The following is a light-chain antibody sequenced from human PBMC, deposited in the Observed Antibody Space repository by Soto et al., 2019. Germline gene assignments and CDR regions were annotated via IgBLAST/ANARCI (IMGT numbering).Light chain of an antibody. V-gene: IGKV1-5*01. CDR3: LQYNGYYRT. CDR2: DAS. CDR1: QTISGW. J-gene: IGKJ1*01. Sequence: DVQMTQFASAPYSSLADIVTITCRASQTISGWLAWYQQRPGKAPNLLIFDASTLESGVPSRFSGSGSGTTFTLTISSLQSDDFATYYCLQYNGYYRTLGQRTKVVIK.